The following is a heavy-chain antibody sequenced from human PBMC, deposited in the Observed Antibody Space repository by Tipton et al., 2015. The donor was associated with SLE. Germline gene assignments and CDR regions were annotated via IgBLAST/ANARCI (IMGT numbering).Heavy chain of an antibody. V-gene: IGHV4-34*12. D-gene: IGHD4-17*01. CDR2: VFRGGST. Sequence: TLSLTCSVYGDSLSGQYWSWIRQPPGKGLEWIGEVFRGGSTNYSPSLESRVTISVDKSKNQFSLKLSSVTVADTAVYYCAKDYNHDNADYNWGQGTLVTVSS. CDR1: GDSLSGQY. CDR3: AKDYNHDNADYN. J-gene: IGHJ4*02.